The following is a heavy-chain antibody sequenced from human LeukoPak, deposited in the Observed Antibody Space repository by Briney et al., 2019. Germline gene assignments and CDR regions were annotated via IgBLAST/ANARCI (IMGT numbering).Heavy chain of an antibody. CDR2: INHSGST. J-gene: IGHJ6*03. D-gene: IGHD2-15*01. Sequence: SETLSLTCAVYGGSFSGYYWSWIRQPPGKGLEWIGEINHSGSTNYNPSLKSRVTISVDTSKNQFSLKLSSVTAADTAVYYCARGLPSTIVVVVAATQDYYYYMDVWGKGTTVTASS. CDR3: ARGLPSTIVVVVAATQDYYYYMDV. CDR1: GGSFSGYY. V-gene: IGHV4-34*01.